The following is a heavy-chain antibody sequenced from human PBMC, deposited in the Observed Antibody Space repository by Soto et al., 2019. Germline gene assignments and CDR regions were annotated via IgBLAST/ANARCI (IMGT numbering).Heavy chain of an antibody. CDR3: ARLELRFYFDY. D-gene: IGHD3-3*01. CDR2: IYYSGST. J-gene: IGHJ4*02. CDR1: GGSISSSSYY. Sequence: SETLSLTCTVSGGSISSSSYYWGWIRQPPGKGLEWIGSIYYSGSTYYNPSLKSRVTISVDTSKNQFSLKLSSVTAADTALYYCARLELRFYFDYWGQGTLVTVSS. V-gene: IGHV4-39*01.